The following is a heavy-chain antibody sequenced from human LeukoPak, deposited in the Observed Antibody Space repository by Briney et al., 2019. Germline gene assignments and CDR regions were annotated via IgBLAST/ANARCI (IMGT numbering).Heavy chain of an antibody. J-gene: IGHJ4*02. CDR3: ATTTIRLGY. CDR2: VYYRGSP. V-gene: IGHV4-39*07. D-gene: IGHD1-26*01. Sequence: SETLSLTCTVSGGSISSSSLHWGWLRQPPGKGLEWVGSVYYRGSPYHNPPLKSRVTISVDTSKNQFSLKLTSVTAADTAVYYCATTTIRLGYWGQGTLVTASS. CDR1: GGSISSSSLH.